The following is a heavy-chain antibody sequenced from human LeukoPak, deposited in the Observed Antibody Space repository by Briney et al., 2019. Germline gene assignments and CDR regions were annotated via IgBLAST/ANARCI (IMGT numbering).Heavy chain of an antibody. CDR3: AKDYSGSYYYLDY. V-gene: IGHV3-23*01. CDR2: ISGSDGST. J-gene: IGHJ4*02. D-gene: IGHD1-26*01. CDR1: GFTFSNYA. Sequence: GGSLRLSCAASGFTFSNYAMTWVRQAPGKGLEWVSVISGSDGSTYYADSVKGRFSISRDNSKNTLYLQMNGLRAEDTAVYYCAKDYSGSYYYLDYWGQGTLVTVSS.